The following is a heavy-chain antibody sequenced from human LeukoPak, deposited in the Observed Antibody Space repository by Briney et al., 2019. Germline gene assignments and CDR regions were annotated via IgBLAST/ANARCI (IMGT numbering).Heavy chain of an antibody. CDR3: ARDELLWFGEYYFDY. J-gene: IGHJ4*02. CDR2: ISAYNGNA. CDR1: GYTFTSYG. Sequence: GASVKVSCKASGYTFTSYGISWVRQAPGQGLEWMGWISAYNGNANYAQKLQGRVTMTTDTSTSTACMELRSLRSDDTAVYYCARDELLWFGEYYFDYWGQGTLVTVSS. D-gene: IGHD3-10*01. V-gene: IGHV1-18*01.